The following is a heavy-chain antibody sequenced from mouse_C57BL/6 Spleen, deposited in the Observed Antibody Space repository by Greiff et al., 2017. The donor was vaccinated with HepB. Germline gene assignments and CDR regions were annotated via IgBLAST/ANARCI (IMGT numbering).Heavy chain of an antibody. CDR3: ANGGFAY. V-gene: IGHV1-54*01. CDR1: GYAFTNYL. Sequence: QVQLKESGAELVRPGTSVKVSCKASGYAFTNYLIEWVKQRPGQGLEWIGVINPGSGGTNYNEKFKGKATLTADKSSSTAYMQLSSLTSEDSAVYFCANGGFAYWGQGTLVTVSA. CDR2: INPGSGGT. J-gene: IGHJ3*01.